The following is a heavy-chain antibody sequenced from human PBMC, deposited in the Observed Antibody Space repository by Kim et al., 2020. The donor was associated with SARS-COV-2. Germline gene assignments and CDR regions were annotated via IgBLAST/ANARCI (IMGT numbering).Heavy chain of an antibody. Sequence: GGSLRLSCAASGFTFSNAWMSWVRQAPGKGLEWVGRIKSKTDGGTTDYAAPVKGRFTISRDDSKNTLYLQMNSLKTEDTAVYYCTTKRPEMATPRGNAFDIWGQGTMVTVSS. CDR1: GFTFSNAW. CDR3: TTKRPEMATPRGNAFDI. V-gene: IGHV3-15*01. D-gene: IGHD5-12*01. CDR2: IKSKTDGGTT. J-gene: IGHJ3*02.